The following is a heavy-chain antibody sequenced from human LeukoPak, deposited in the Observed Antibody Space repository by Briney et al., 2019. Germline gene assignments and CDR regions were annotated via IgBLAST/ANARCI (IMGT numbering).Heavy chain of an antibody. D-gene: IGHD2-15*01. CDR1: GFTFNNYA. CDR3: ARDYSFDY. J-gene: IGHJ4*02. Sequence: GGSLRLSCAASGFTFNNYAMSWVRQAPGKGLEWVSVIYSGGSTYYADSVKGRFTISRDNSKNTLYLQMNSLRAEDTAVYYCARDYSFDYWGQGTLVTVSS. V-gene: IGHV3-53*01. CDR2: IYSGGST.